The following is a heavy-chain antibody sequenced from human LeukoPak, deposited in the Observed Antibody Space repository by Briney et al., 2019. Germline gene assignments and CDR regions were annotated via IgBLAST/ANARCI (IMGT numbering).Heavy chain of an antibody. V-gene: IGHV4-34*01. CDR3: ARGSKMLGYNWFDP. J-gene: IGHJ5*02. D-gene: IGHD1-26*01. CDR2: INHSGST. Sequence: KPSETLSLTCAVYGGSFSGYYWNWIRQPPGKGLEWIGEINHSGSTKYIPSLKSRVTISVDTSKNQFSLKLSSVTAADTAVYYCARGSKMLGYNWFDPWGQGTLVTVSS. CDR1: GGSFSGYY.